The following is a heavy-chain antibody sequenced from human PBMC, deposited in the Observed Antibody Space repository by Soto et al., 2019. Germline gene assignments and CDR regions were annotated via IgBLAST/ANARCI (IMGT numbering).Heavy chain of an antibody. CDR3: ARSVYYYDSSGPLSN. V-gene: IGHV1-69*13. CDR2: TIPIFGTA. CDR1: GGTFSSYA. Sequence: SVKVSCKASGGTFSSYAISWVRQAPGQGLEWMGGTIPIFGTANYAQKFQGRVTITADESTSTAYMELSSLRSEDTAVYYCARSVYYYDSSGPLSNWGQGTLVTVSS. D-gene: IGHD3-22*01. J-gene: IGHJ4*02.